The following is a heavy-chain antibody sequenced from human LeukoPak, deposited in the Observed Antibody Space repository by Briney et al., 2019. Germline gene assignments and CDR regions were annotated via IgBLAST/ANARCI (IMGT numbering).Heavy chain of an antibody. J-gene: IGHJ6*03. V-gene: IGHV3-23*01. D-gene: IGHD2-15*01. CDR1: GFTFSSYA. Sequence: GGSLRLSCAASGFTFSSYAMSWVRQAPGGGLEWVSAISGSGDTTYHEDSVKGRFTISRDNSENRLSLQMDSLRAEDTAVYFCAKDTTAWWYHRAYMDVWGKGTTVTVSS. CDR2: ISGSGDTT. CDR3: AKDTTAWWYHRAYMDV.